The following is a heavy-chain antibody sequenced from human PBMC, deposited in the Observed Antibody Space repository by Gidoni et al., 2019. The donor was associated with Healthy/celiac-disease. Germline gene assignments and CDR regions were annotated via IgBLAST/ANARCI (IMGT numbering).Heavy chain of an antibody. CDR2: ISYDGSNK. CDR1: GFTFSSYA. Sequence: QVQLVESGGGVVQPGRSLRLSCAASGFTFSSYAMHWVRQAPGKGLEWVAVISYDGSNKYYADSVKGRFTISRDNSKNTLYLQMNSLRAEDTAVYYCAREGVYDIFDYWGQGTLVTVSS. J-gene: IGHJ4*02. V-gene: IGHV3-30-3*01. CDR3: AREGVYDIFDY. D-gene: IGHD5-12*01.